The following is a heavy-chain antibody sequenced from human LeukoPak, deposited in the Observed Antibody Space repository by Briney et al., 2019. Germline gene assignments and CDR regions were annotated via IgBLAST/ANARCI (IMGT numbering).Heavy chain of an antibody. D-gene: IGHD4-23*01. CDR1: GGSFSGYY. CDR2: IYYSGST. Sequence: PSETLSLTCAVYGGSFSGYYWGWIRQPPGKGLEWIGSIYYSGSTYYNPSLKSRVTISVDTSKNQFSLKLSSVTAADTAVYYCARHGHDYGGNSGPSEYYFGYWGQGTLVTVSS. CDR3: ARHGHDYGGNSGPSEYYFGY. V-gene: IGHV4-39*01. J-gene: IGHJ4*02.